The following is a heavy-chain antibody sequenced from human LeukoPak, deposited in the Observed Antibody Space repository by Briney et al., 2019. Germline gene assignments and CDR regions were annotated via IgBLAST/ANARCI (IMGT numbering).Heavy chain of an antibody. Sequence: SETLSLTCTVSGGSISSYYWSWIRQPPGKGLEWIGEINHSGSTNYNPSLKSRVTISVDTSKNQFSLKLSSVTAADTAVYYCARERGDGYNYNYWGQGTLVTVSS. CDR2: INHSGST. D-gene: IGHD5-12*01. J-gene: IGHJ4*02. CDR3: ARERGDGYNYNY. V-gene: IGHV4-34*01. CDR1: GGSISSYY.